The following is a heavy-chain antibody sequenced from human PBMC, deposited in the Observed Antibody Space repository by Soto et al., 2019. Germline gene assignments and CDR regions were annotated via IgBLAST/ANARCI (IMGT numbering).Heavy chain of an antibody. Sequence: GGSLRLSCAASGFTFSNAWMSWVRQAPGKGLEWVGRIKSKTDGGTTDYAAPVKGRFTISRDDSKNTLYLQMNSLKTEDTAVYYCTTELGDTVTTFAFDIWGQGTMVTVSS. J-gene: IGHJ3*02. CDR1: GFTFSNAW. CDR2: IKSKTDGGTT. V-gene: IGHV3-15*01. D-gene: IGHD4-17*01. CDR3: TTELGDTVTTFAFDI.